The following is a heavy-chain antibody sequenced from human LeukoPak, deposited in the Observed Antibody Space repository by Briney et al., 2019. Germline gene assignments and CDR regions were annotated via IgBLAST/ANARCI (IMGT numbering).Heavy chain of an antibody. J-gene: IGHJ3*02. Sequence: ASVKVSCKASGYTFTSYGISRVRQAPGQGLEWMGWISAYNGNTNYAQKLQGRVTMTTDTSTSTAYMELRSLRSDDTAVYYCARGSYCSSTSCYAYAFDIWGQGTMVTVSS. CDR1: GYTFTSYG. CDR3: ARGSYCSSTSCYAYAFDI. CDR2: ISAYNGNT. D-gene: IGHD2-2*01. V-gene: IGHV1-18*01.